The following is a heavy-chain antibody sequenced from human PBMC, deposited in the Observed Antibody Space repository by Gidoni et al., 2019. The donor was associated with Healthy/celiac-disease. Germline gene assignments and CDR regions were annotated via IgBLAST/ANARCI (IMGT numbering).Heavy chain of an antibody. V-gene: IGHV4-34*01. D-gene: IGHD2-15*01. CDR2: INHSGST. J-gene: IGHJ5*02. CDR1: VGSFSGYY. CDR3: ARRVGLLGWFDH. Sequence: QVQLQQWGAGLLKPSETLSLTCAVYVGSFSGYYWSCIRQPPGKGLEWIGEINHSGSTNYNPSLKSRVTISVDTSKNQFSRKLSSVTDEDTAVYYCARRVGLLGWFDHWGQGTLVTVSS.